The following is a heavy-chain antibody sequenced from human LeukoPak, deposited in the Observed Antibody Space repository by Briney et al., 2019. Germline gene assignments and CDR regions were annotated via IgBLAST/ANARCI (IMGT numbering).Heavy chain of an antibody. Sequence: SETLSLTCAVYGGSFSGYYWSWIRQPPGKGLEWIGEINHSGSTNYNPSLKSRVTISVDTSKNQFSLKLSSVTAADTAVYYCASRLPSIAAAGTPFDYWGQGTLVTVSS. CDR1: GGSFSGYY. CDR3: ASRLPSIAAAGTPFDY. D-gene: IGHD6-13*01. J-gene: IGHJ4*02. CDR2: INHSGST. V-gene: IGHV4-34*01.